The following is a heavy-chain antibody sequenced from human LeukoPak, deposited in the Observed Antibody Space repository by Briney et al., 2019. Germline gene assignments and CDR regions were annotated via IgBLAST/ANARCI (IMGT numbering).Heavy chain of an antibody. CDR3: AKLGCSSTCCYANFDC. V-gene: IGHV3-30*18. CDR2: ISYDGSNK. D-gene: IGHD2-2*01. CDR1: GFTFSSYG. Sequence: GGSLRLSCAASGFTFSSYGMHWVRQAPGKGLEWVAVISYDGSNKYYADSVKGRFTISRDNSKNTLYLQMNSLRAEDTAVYYCAKLGCSSTCCYANFDCWGQGTLVTVSS. J-gene: IGHJ4*02.